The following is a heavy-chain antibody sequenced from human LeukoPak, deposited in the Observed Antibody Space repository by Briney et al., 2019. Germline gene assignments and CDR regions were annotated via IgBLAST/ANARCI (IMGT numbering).Heavy chain of an antibody. Sequence: PGGSLRLSCAASGFTFSTYGMHWVRQAPGKGLEWMSFIRYDGSRKYYADSVKGRFTISRDNSKNTLYLQMNSLRAEDTAVYYCAKDQKRGYSYGHLFYHYYMDVWGKGTTVTISS. J-gene: IGHJ6*03. CDR1: GFTFSTYG. V-gene: IGHV3-30*02. CDR2: IRYDGSRK. D-gene: IGHD5-18*01. CDR3: AKDQKRGYSYGHLFYHYYMDV.